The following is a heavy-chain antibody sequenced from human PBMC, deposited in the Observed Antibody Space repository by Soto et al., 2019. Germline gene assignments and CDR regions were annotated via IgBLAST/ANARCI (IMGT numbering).Heavy chain of an antibody. CDR2: ISSSSSII. CDR3: ARDQSSSWLSGDY. Sequence: HPGGSLRLSCAASGFTFSSYSMNWVRQAPGKGLEWVSYISSSSSIITYADSVKGRFTISRDNAKNSLHLQMNSLRAEDTAVYYCARDQSSSWLSGDYWGQGTLVTVSS. CDR1: GFTFSSYS. D-gene: IGHD6-13*01. V-gene: IGHV3-48*01. J-gene: IGHJ4*02.